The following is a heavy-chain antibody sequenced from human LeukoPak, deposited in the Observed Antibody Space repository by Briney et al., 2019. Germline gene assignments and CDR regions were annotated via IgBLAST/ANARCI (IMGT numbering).Heavy chain of an antibody. D-gene: IGHD6-19*01. CDR3: ARDRNSVWYFTH. CDR1: GFTFSDYY. Sequence: GGSLRLSCAASGFTFSDYYLSWIRQAPGKGLEWVSIIYGGGNTYYADSVKGRFTISRDNSENSLSLQINSLGPEDTAIYYCARDRNSVWYFTHWGQGTLVTVSS. V-gene: IGHV3-53*05. CDR2: IYGGGNT. J-gene: IGHJ4*02.